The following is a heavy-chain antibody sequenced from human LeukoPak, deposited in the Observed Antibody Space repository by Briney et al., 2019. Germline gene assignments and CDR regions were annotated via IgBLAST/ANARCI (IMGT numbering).Heavy chain of an antibody. CDR3: ARDGGDFWSGYPYENNYYYYGMDV. V-gene: IGHV1-18*01. Sequence: ASVKVSFKASGYTFTSYGISWVRQAPGQGLEWMGWISAYNGNTNYAQKLQGRVTMTTDTSTSTAYMELRSLRSDDTAVYYCARDGGDFWSGYPYENNYYYYGMDVWGQGTTVTVSS. CDR1: GYTFTSYG. J-gene: IGHJ6*02. CDR2: ISAYNGNT. D-gene: IGHD3-3*01.